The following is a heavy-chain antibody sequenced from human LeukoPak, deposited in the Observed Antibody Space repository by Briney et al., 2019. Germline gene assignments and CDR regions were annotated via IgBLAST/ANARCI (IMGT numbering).Heavy chain of an antibody. CDR3: ARDVGCKPDY. V-gene: IGHV3-7*01. CDR2: IKQDGSEK. J-gene: IGHJ4*02. D-gene: IGHD5-24*01. CDR1: GFTFSSYW. Sequence: GGSLRLSCAASGFTFSSYWMSWVRQAPGKGLEWVANIKQDGSEKYYVDSVKGRFTISRDNAKNTLYLQMSGLRAEDTAVYYCARDVGCKPDYWGQGTLVTVSS.